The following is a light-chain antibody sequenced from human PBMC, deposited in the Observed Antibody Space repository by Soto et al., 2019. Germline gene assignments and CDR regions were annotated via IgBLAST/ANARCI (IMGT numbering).Light chain of an antibody. CDR2: RNN. V-gene: IGLV1-47*01. J-gene: IGLJ2*01. CDR3: TAWDDSLRGRL. Sequence: QSVLTQPPSASGTPGQRVTISCSGSSSNIGSNYVYWYQQLPGTAPQLLIYRNNQRPSGVPDRFSGSKSGTSASLAISALRSEDEADYYCTAWDDSLRGRLFGGGTKLTVL. CDR1: SSNIGSNY.